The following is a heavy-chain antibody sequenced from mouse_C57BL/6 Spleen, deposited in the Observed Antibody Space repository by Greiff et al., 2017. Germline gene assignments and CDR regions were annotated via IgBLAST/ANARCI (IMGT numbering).Heavy chain of an antibody. CDR1: GYSFTGYY. V-gene: IGHV1-42*01. CDR2: INPCTSDT. D-gene: IGHD1-1*02. Sequence: EVQLLQSGPGLVKPGASVKISCKASGYSFTGYYMNWVRQSPEKGLEWVGEINPCTSDTTYNQKFKAKATLTVDKSSSTAYMQLKSLTSEDSAVYYCARGNGHYFDDWGKGTTVTVSS. CDR3: ARGNGHYFDD. J-gene: IGHJ1*03.